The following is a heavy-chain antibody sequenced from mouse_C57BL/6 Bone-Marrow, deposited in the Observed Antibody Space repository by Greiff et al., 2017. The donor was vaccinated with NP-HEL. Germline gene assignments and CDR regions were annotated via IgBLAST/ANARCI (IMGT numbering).Heavy chain of an antibody. V-gene: IGHV14-4*01. Sequence: DVKLVESGAELVRPGASVKLSCTASGFNIKDDYMHWVKQRPEQGLEWIGWIDPENGDTEYASKFQGKATITADTSSNTAYLQLSSLTSEDTAVYYCTSSFWYFDVWGTGTTVTVSS. CDR3: TSSFWYFDV. CDR1: GFNIKDDY. J-gene: IGHJ1*03. D-gene: IGHD1-1*01. CDR2: IDPENGDT.